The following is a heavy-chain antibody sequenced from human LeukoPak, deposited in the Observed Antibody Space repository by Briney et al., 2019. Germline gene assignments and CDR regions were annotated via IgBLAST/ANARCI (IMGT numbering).Heavy chain of an antibody. D-gene: IGHD6-13*01. CDR3: ARVGEYSSSWYREADY. CDR2: INHSEST. J-gene: IGHJ4*02. CDR1: GGSFSGYY. Sequence: PSETLSLTCAVYGGSFSGYYWSWIRQPPGKGLEWIGEINHSESTNYNASLKSRVTISVDTSKNQFSLNLSSVTAADTAVYYCARVGEYSSSWYREADYWGQGTLVTVSS. V-gene: IGHV4-34*01.